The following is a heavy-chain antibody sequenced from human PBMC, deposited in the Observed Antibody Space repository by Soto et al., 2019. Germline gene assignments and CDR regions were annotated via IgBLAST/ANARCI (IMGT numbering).Heavy chain of an antibody. CDR3: ARYRVAGIWGDAFDI. V-gene: IGHV1-18*04. CDR2: INPYNANT. CDR1: GYTFTNHG. Sequence: QVQLVQSGTEVKKPGASVKVSCKTSGYTFTNHGIHWVRQAPGQGLEWMGWINPYNANTNYAQKLQGRVTMTTDTSTNTAYMDLRRLRSEYTAVNYSARYRVAGIWGDAFDIWGHGTVVTASS. J-gene: IGHJ3*02. D-gene: IGHD3-16*01.